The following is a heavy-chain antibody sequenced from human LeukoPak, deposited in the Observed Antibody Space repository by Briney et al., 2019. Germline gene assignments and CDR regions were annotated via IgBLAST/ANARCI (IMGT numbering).Heavy chain of an antibody. CDR2: IYPGDSDT. V-gene: IGHV5-51*01. Sequence: GESLKISCKGSGYGFDNYWIGWVRQMPGKGLEWMGIIYPGDSDTRYTPSFQGQVTMSADTSISTAYLQWSSLKASDTAMYYCAGGPTYQLHVGVYWGQGTLVTVSS. D-gene: IGHD2-2*01. CDR3: AGGPTYQLHVGVY. J-gene: IGHJ4*02. CDR1: GYGFDNYW.